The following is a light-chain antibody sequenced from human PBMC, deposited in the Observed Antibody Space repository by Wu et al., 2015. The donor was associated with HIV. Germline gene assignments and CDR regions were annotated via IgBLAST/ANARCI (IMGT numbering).Light chain of an antibody. V-gene: IGKV3-11*01. J-gene: IGKJ5*01. CDR2: DTS. Sequence: EIVLTQSPAALSISPGERATLSCRASRSVSSAVAWYQQKPGQAPRLLIYDTSTRATGIPARFTGGGSGTDYSLTISSLEPEDFAVYYCQQRFTWPLTFGQGTRLEIK. CDR1: RSVSSA. CDR3: QQRFTWPLT.